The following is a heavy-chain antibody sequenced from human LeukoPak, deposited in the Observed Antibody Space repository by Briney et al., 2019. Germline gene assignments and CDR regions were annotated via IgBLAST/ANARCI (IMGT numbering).Heavy chain of an antibody. CDR3: ARETRGAFDP. CDR2: IANSGGTI. J-gene: IGHJ5*02. V-gene: IGHV3-48*03. D-gene: IGHD4/OR15-4a*01. CDR1: GFTLSSYQ. Sequence: GGSLRLSCVASGFTLSSYQMHWVRQAPGKGLEWVSYIANSGGTILYADSVKGRFTISRDDAKNSLYLQMNTLRVEDTAIYYCARETRGAFDPWGQGTLVTVSS.